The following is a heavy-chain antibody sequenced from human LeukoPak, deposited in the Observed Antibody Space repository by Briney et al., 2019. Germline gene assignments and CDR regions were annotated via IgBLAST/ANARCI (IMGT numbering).Heavy chain of an antibody. CDR3: ARDGEVRGVIGY. CDR1: GGSISSGGYY. J-gene: IGHJ4*02. CDR2: IYHSGST. Sequence: SETLSLTCTVSGGSISSGGYYWSWIRQPPGKGLEWIGYIYHSGSTYYNPSLKSQVTISVDRSKNQFSLKLSSVTAADTAVYYCARDGEVRGVIGYWGQGTLVTVSS. V-gene: IGHV4-30-2*01. D-gene: IGHD3-10*01.